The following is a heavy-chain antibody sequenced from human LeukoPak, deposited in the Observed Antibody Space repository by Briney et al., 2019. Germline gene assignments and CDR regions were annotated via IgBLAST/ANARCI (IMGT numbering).Heavy chain of an antibody. D-gene: IGHD3-3*01. J-gene: IGHJ5*02. V-gene: IGHV3-53*04. CDR2: IYSGGST. CDR1: GFTFSSYG. Sequence: GGSLRLSCAASGFTFSSYGMHWVRQAPGKGLEWVSVIYSGGSTYYADSVKGRFTISRHNSKNTLYLQMNSLRAEDTAVYYCARIRFLEGNWFDPWGQGTLVTVSS. CDR3: ARIRFLEGNWFDP.